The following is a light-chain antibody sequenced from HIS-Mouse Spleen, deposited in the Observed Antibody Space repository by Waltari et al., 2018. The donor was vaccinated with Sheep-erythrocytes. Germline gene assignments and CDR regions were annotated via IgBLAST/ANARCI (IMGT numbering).Light chain of an antibody. CDR1: ALPKKY. J-gene: IGLJ2*01. V-gene: IGLV3-1*01. Sequence: SYELTQPPSVSVSPGQTARITCSGDALPKKYAYWYQQKPGQSPVLVIYQDTKRPSGIPERVSGSNSGNTATLTISGTQAMDEADYYCQAWDSSIVVFGGGTKPTVL. CDR2: QDT. CDR3: QAWDSSIVV.